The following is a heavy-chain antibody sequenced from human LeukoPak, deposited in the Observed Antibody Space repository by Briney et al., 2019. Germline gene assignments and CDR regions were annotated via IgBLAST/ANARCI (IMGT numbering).Heavy chain of an antibody. Sequence: GGSLRLSCVASGFTFSDYWMSWVRQAPGKGLEWVANIKQDGSEIYYVASVKGRFTISRDNTKNSLYLQMNSLRAEDTAVYYCARRYFDVWGQGTTVTVSS. D-gene: IGHD2/OR15-2a*01. CDR1: GFTFSDYW. CDR2: IKQDGSEI. CDR3: ARRYFDV. J-gene: IGHJ6*02. V-gene: IGHV3-7*01.